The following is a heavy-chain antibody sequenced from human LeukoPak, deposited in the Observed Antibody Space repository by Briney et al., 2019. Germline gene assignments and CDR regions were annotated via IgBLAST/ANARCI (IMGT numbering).Heavy chain of an antibody. Sequence: PGGSLRLSCAASGFTISTKYMIWVRQAPWKGLEWVSVIKSGTDTRYADSVKGRFTISRDNAKNSLYLQMNSLRAEDTAVYYCALLAAPLIAAAGTDYYYGMDVWGQGTTVTVSS. J-gene: IGHJ6*02. CDR3: ALLAAPLIAAAGTDYYYGMDV. V-gene: IGHV3-66*01. CDR2: IKSGTDT. CDR1: GFTISTKY. D-gene: IGHD6-13*01.